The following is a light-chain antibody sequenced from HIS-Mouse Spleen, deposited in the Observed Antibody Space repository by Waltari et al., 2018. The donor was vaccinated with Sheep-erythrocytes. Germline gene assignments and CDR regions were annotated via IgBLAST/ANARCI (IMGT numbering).Light chain of an antibody. CDR3: CSYAGSSTPWV. J-gene: IGLJ3*02. Sequence: QSALTQPASVSGSPGQSITISCTGTSRDVASYTIVSWYQQHPGKAPKLMIYEGSKRPSGVSNRFSGSKSGNTASLTISGLQAEDEADYYCCSYAGSSTPWVFGGGTKLTVL. V-gene: IGLV2-23*01. CDR2: EGS. CDR1: SRDVASYTI.